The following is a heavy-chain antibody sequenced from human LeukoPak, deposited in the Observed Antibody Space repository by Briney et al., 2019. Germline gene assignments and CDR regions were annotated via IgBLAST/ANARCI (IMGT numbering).Heavy chain of an antibody. D-gene: IGHD5-12*01. J-gene: IGHJ4*02. CDR1: GNSISSGDNN. Sequence: SQTLSLTCTVSGNSISSGDNNWSWIRQPAGKGLEWIGDIYYSGSTNYNPSLKSRLTISVDTSKNHFSLKLSSVTAADTAVYYCARVSGSGFPLSPDYWGQGTLVTVSS. CDR3: ARVSGSGFPLSPDY. CDR2: IYYSGST. V-gene: IGHV4-61*03.